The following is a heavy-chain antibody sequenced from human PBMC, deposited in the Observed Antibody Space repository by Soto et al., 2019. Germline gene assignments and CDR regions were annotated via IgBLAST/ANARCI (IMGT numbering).Heavy chain of an antibody. CDR3: ARFRTNWFDP. CDR2: IYYSGSI. V-gene: IGHV4-39*01. Sequence: SETLSLTCTVSGGSISSSSYYWGWIRQPPGKGLEWIGSIYYSGSIYYNPSLKSRVTISVDTSKNQFSLKLSSVTAADTAVYYCARFRTNWFDPWGQGTLVTVSS. J-gene: IGHJ5*02. CDR1: GGSISSSSYY.